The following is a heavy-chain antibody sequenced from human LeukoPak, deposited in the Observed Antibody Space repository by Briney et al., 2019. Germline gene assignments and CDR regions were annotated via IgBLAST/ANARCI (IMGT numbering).Heavy chain of an antibody. V-gene: IGHV3-33*08. CDR3: ASNGVTTDFDY. D-gene: IGHD4-11*01. J-gene: IGHJ4*02. CDR2: IWYDGSNK. Sequence: PGGSLRLSCAASGFIFSDHYMHWVRQAPGKGLEWVVMIWYDGSNKYYADSVKGRFTISRDNSKNTVYLEMNSLRAEDTAVYYCASNGVTTDFDYWGQGTLVTVSS. CDR1: GFIFSDHY.